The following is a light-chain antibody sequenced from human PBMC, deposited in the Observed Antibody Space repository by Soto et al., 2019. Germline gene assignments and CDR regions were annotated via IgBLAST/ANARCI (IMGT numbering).Light chain of an antibody. J-gene: IGKJ1*01. CDR3: QQYDSSPRT. V-gene: IGKV3-11*01. CDR1: QSVSNY. Sequence: EIVLTQSPATLSLSPGERATLSCRASQSVSNYLAWYQQKPGQAPRLLIYAASNRATGIPARFSGSGSGTEFTLTISSLQSEDFAVYWCQQYDSSPRTFGQGTKVDIK. CDR2: AAS.